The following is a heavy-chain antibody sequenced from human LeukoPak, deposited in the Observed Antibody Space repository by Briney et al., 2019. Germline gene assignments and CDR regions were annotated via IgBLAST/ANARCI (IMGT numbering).Heavy chain of an antibody. CDR1: GFIFSNYD. D-gene: IGHD2-2*01. Sequence: GASLRLSCAASGFIFSNYDMNWVRQAPGKGLEWVAYISLNGSTTYYADSVKGRFTISRDNSKNTLYLQMNSLRAEDTAVYYCAKEHWSPSWNWYFDLWGRGTRVTVSS. CDR2: ISLNGSTT. J-gene: IGHJ2*01. CDR3: AKEHWSPSWNWYFDL. V-gene: IGHV3-30*04.